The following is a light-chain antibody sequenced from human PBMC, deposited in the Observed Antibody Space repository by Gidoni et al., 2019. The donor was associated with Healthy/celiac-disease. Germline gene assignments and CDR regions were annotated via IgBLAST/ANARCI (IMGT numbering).Light chain of an antibody. V-gene: IGLV2-8*01. CDR3: SSYAGSNNFVV. CDR1: SSDVGGYNY. Sequence: HSALTQPPSASGSPGPSVTISCTGNSSDVGGYNYVSWYQQHPGKAPKLMIDEVSKRPSGVPYRFAGSKSGNTASLTVSGLQAEDEADYYCSSYAGSNNFVVFGGGTKLTVL. J-gene: IGLJ2*01. CDR2: EVS.